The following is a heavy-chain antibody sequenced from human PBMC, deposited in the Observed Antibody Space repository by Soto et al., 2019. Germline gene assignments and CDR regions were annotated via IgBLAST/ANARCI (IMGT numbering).Heavy chain of an antibody. CDR1: WGSVSSNTAT. CDR3: AGELDIHHGLGY. D-gene: IGHD3-3*02. J-gene: IGHJ4*02. CDR2: TYYRSNWNF. Sequence: SQTLSLTCAISWGSVSSNTATWNWVRQSPSRGLEWLGRTYYRSNWNFDYALSVKSRISINPDTSKNQFSLQLNSLTPEDTAVYYCAGELDIHHGLGYWGPGTSVTVSS. V-gene: IGHV6-1*01.